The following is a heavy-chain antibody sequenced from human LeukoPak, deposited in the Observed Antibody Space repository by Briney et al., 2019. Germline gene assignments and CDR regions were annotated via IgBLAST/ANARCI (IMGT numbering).Heavy chain of an antibody. J-gene: IGHJ6*04. CDR3: ARAIIASIAAAATDV. CDR2: INPNSGGT. D-gene: IGHD6-13*01. CDR1: GVTFNSYA. V-gene: IGHV1-2*02. Sequence: ASVKVSCKASGVTFNSYAINWVRQAPGQGLEWMGWINPNSGGTNYAQKFQGRVTMTRDTSISTAYMELSRLRSDDTAVYYCARAIIASIAAAATDVWGKGTTVTISS.